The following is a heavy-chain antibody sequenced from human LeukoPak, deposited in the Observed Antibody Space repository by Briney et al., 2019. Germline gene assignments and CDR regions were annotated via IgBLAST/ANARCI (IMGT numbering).Heavy chain of an antibody. Sequence: GASVKVSCKASGYTFTGYYMHWVRQAPGQGLEWMGWINPNSGGTNYAQKFQGRVTMTRDTSISTAYMELSSLRSEDTAVYYCARGLKYYYDSSGYNWFDPWGQGTLVTVSS. CDR1: GYTFTGYY. CDR3: ARGLKYYYDSSGYNWFDP. CDR2: INPNSGGT. D-gene: IGHD3-22*01. V-gene: IGHV1-2*02. J-gene: IGHJ5*02.